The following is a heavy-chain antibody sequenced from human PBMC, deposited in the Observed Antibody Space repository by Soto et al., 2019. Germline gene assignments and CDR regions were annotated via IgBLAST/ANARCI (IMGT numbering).Heavy chain of an antibody. CDR1: GGTFSSYA. D-gene: IGHD5-12*01. CDR2: IIPIFGTA. CDR3: AREPVEMATIYYYYGMDV. Sequence: ASGKVSCKASGGTFSSYAISWVRQAPGQGLEWMGGIIPIFGTANYAQKFQGRVTITADESTSTAYMELSSLRSEDTAVYYCAREPVEMATIYYYYGMDVWGQGTTVTVSS. V-gene: IGHV1-69*13. J-gene: IGHJ6*02.